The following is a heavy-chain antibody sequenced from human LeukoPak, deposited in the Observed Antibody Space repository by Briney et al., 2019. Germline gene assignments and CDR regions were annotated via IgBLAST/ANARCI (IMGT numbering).Heavy chain of an antibody. J-gene: IGHJ6*02. CDR2: ISTSGSTI. CDR3: ARVGSGYYPRSGYYYYGMDV. V-gene: IGHV3-48*03. D-gene: IGHD3-3*01. Sequence: QPGGSLRLSCAASGFTFSSYEMNWVRQAPGKGLEWVSYISTSGSTIYYADSVKGRFTISRDNAKNSLYLQMNSLRAEDTAVYCCARVGSGYYPRSGYYYYGMDVWGQGTTVTVSS. CDR1: GFTFSSYE.